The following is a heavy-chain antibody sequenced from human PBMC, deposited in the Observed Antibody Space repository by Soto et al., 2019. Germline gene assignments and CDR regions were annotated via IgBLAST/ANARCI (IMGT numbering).Heavy chain of an antibody. D-gene: IGHD6-13*01. Sequence: QVQLVESGGGVVQPVRSRRLSCAASGFTFSSDGMHWVRQAPGKGLEWVAVISYDGSNKYYADSVKGRFTISRDNSKNTLYLQMNSLRAEDTAVYYCATDGIAAPFDYWGQGTLVTVSS. CDR3: ATDGIAAPFDY. J-gene: IGHJ4*02. CDR2: ISYDGSNK. V-gene: IGHV3-30*03. CDR1: GFTFSSDG.